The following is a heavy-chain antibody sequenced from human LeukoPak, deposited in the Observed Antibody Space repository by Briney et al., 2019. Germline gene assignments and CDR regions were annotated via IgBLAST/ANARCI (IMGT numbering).Heavy chain of an antibody. J-gene: IGHJ5*02. Sequence: GGSLRLSCAASGFTFSSYAMSWVRQAPGKGLEWVSAISGSGGSTYYADSVKGRFTISRDNSKNTLYLQMNSLRAEDTAVYYCAKEALPVVGAASGNWFDPWGQGTLVTVSS. CDR1: GFTFSSYA. D-gene: IGHD1-26*01. V-gene: IGHV3-23*01. CDR3: AKEALPVVGAASGNWFDP. CDR2: ISGSGGST.